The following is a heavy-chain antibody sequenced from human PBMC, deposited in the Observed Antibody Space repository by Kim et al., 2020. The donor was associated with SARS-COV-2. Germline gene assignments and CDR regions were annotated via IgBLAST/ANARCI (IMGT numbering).Heavy chain of an antibody. V-gene: IGHV3-23*01. Sequence: GGSLRLSCAASGFTFDTYAMNWVRQAPGKGLEWVSAITTTGGTTYYVDSVKGRFTISRDNPKSSLFLQMNSLSAEDTALYYCTRARHVGRPDRSSSHWGQGTLVTVSS. CDR1: GFTFDTYA. J-gene: IGHJ4*02. D-gene: IGHD6-6*01. CDR2: ITTTGGTT. CDR3: TRARHVGRPDRSSSH.